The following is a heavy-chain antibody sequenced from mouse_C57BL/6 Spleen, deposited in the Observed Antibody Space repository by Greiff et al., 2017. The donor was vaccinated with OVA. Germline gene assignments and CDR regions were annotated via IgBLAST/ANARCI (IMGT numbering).Heavy chain of an antibody. CDR3: ARRELTGTLYAMDY. V-gene: IGHV1-56*01. D-gene: IGHD4-1*01. J-gene: IGHJ4*01. Sequence: QVQLQQSGPELVRPGASVKISCKAPGYTFTSHWMQWVRQRPGQGLEWIGEIFPGSGSTYYNEKFKGKATLNVDPSSSTAYMQLSSLTSEDSAVYFCARRELTGTLYAMDYWGQGTSVTVSS. CDR2: IFPGSGST. CDR1: GYTFTSHW.